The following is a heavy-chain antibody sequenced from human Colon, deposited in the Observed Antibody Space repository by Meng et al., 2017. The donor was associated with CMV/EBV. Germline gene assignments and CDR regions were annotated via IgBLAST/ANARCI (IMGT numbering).Heavy chain of an antibody. CDR2: INSDGSST. Sequence: GESLKISCAASGFTFSSYWMHWVRQAPGKGLVWVSRINSDGSSTSYADSVKGRFTISRDNAKNTLYLQMNSLRAEDTGVYFCARDPSFSSHVPYFDSWGQGTLVTVSS. J-gene: IGHJ4*02. CDR1: GFTFSSYW. D-gene: IGHD6-13*01. V-gene: IGHV3-74*01. CDR3: ARDPSFSSHVPYFDS.